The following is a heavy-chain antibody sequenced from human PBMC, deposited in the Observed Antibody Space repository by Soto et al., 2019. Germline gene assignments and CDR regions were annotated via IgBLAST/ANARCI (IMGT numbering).Heavy chain of an antibody. V-gene: IGHV3-23*01. CDR2: ISGSGGTA. Sequence: EVQLLESGGGSVQPGGSLRLSCAASGFTFSSYAMHWVRRPPGKGLEWVSSISGSGGTAYYADSVKGRFSISRDSLVNTLYLQMNSLRAEDTAVYFCAKGRAQNWNFDYWGQGPLVTVTP. D-gene: IGHD1-1*01. CDR1: GFTFSSYA. J-gene: IGHJ4*02. CDR3: AKGRAQNWNFDY.